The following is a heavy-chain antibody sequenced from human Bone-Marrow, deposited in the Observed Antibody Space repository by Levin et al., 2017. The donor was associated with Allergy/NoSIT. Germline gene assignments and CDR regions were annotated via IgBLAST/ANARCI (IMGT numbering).Heavy chain of an antibody. CDR3: AREDGSILSKWFDP. D-gene: IGHD3-10*01. J-gene: IGHJ5*02. CDR1: GYSFRSLG. Sequence: ASVKVSCKASGYSFRSLGISWVRQVPGQGLEWMARINTDNDNTIYAEKFQGRVIMTTDTSTSTVYMELRSLRSDDSAVYYCAREDGSILSKWFDPWGQGTLVTVSS. CDR2: INTDNDNT. V-gene: IGHV1-18*01.